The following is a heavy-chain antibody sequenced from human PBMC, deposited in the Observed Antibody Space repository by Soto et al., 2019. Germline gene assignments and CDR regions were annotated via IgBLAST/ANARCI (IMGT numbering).Heavy chain of an antibody. CDR3: ARGSEGSGTESAFHF. J-gene: IGHJ3*01. Sequence: QVHLVQSGAEVKEAGSSVKVSCKTSGGTFSTYTVSWVRQAPGQGLEWIGRIIPILDVLTYAQKFQGRVTITADKSTSTAYLELTSLKSEDTAMYYCARGSEGSGTESAFHFWGQGTMVTVSS. V-gene: IGHV1-69*02. D-gene: IGHD2-15*01. CDR2: IIPILDVL. CDR1: GGTFSTYT.